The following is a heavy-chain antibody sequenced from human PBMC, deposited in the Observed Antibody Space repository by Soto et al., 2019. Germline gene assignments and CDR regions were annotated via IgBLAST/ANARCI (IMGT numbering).Heavy chain of an antibody. CDR1: GGAISGYY. V-gene: IGHV4-4*07. CDR2: IYSSGST. CDR3: ARGQRFSDWFDP. D-gene: IGHD3-3*01. Sequence: SETLSLTCTVTGGAISGYYWTWIRQSDGEGLEWIGRIYSSGSTNYNPSLKSRVTISLDTSMNYFSLRLSSVTAADTAVYYCARGQRFSDWFDPWGQGTLVTAPQ. J-gene: IGHJ5*02.